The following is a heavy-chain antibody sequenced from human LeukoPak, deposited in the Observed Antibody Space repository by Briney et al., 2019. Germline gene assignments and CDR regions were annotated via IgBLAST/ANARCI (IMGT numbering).Heavy chain of an antibody. D-gene: IGHD3-9*01. CDR2: INHSGST. Sequence: SETLSLTCAVYGGSFSGYYWSWIRQPPGEGLEWIGEINHSGSTNYNPSLKSRVTISVDTSKNQFSLKLSSVTAADTAVYYCARGRLRYFDWLLVSYYFDYWGQGTLVTVSS. J-gene: IGHJ4*02. CDR3: ARGRLRYFDWLLVSYYFDY. CDR1: GGSFSGYY. V-gene: IGHV4-34*01.